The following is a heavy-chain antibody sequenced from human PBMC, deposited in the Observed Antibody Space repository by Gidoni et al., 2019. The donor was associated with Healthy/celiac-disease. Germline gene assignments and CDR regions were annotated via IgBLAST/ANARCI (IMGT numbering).Heavy chain of an antibody. CDR2: FDPEDGET. CDR3: ATIPNCSSTSCYENAFDI. J-gene: IGHJ3*02. V-gene: IGHV1-24*01. D-gene: IGHD2-2*01. Sequence: QVQLVQSGAEVKKTGASVKVSCKVSGYTLTDLSMHWVRQAPGKGLEWMGGFDPEDGETIYAQKFQGRVTMTEDTSTDTAYMELSSLRSEDTAVYYCATIPNCSSTSCYENAFDIWGQGTMVTVSS. CDR1: GYTLTDLS.